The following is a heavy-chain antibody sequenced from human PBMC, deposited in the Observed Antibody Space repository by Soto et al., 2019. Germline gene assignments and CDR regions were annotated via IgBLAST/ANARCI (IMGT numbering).Heavy chain of an antibody. CDR2: ISAYNGNT. Sequence: QVQLVQSGAEVKKPGASVKVSCKASGYTFTSYGISWVRQAPGQGLEWMGWISAYNGNTNYAQKLQGRVTMTTDTPTSTAYKELRSLRSDDTAVDYCARDPRRKTAGLAYPFDYWGQGTLVTVSS. D-gene: IGHD3-3*02. CDR3: ARDPRRKTAGLAYPFDY. V-gene: IGHV1-18*01. J-gene: IGHJ4*02. CDR1: GYTFTSYG.